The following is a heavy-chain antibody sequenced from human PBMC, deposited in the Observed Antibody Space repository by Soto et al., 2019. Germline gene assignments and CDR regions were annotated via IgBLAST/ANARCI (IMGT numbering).Heavy chain of an antibody. V-gene: IGHV3-33*01. Sequence: GGSLRLSCAASGFTFSSYGMHWVRQAPGKGLEWVAVIWYDGGNKYYADSVKGRFTISRDNSKNTLYLQMNSLRAEDTAVYYCAREFKPYYYMDVWGKGTTVTVS. CDR3: AREFKPYYYMDV. J-gene: IGHJ6*03. CDR1: GFTFSSYG. CDR2: IWYDGGNK.